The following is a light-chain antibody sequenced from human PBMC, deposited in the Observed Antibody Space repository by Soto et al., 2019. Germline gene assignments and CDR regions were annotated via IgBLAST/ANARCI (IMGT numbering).Light chain of an antibody. J-gene: IGKJ2*01. Sequence: PGERATLSCRASQSVSSSYLAWYQQKPGQAPRLLIYGASSRATGIPDRFSGSGSGTDFTLTISRLEPEDFAVYYCQQYGSSSYPFGQGTKLEIK. CDR2: GAS. V-gene: IGKV3-20*01. CDR1: QSVSSSY. CDR3: QQYGSSSYP.